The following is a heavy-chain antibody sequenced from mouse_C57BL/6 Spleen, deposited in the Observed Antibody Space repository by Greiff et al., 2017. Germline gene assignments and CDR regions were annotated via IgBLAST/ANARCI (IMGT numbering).Heavy chain of an antibody. V-gene: IGHV1-80*01. CDR2: LYPGDGDT. D-gene: IGHD2-2*01. Sequence: VQLQQSGAELVKPGASVKISCKASGYAFSSYWMNWVKQRPGKGLEWIGQLYPGDGDTNYNGKFKGKATLTADKSSSTAYMQLSSLTSEDSAVYFCARSASVTTGAMDYWGQGTSVTVSS. CDR1: GYAFSSYW. CDR3: ARSASVTTGAMDY. J-gene: IGHJ4*01.